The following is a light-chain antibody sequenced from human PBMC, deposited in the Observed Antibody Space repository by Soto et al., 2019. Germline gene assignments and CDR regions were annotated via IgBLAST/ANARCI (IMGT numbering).Light chain of an antibody. CDR1: QSLSSN. Sequence: EILMTQSPATLSVSPGERATLSCRASQSLSSNLAWYQQKPGQAPRLLIYGASTRASGIPARFSGSGSGTEFALTISSLQSEDFALYYCQPYNDWPPAFTFGPGTKVDL. CDR3: QPYNDWPPAFT. V-gene: IGKV3D-15*01. CDR2: GAS. J-gene: IGKJ3*01.